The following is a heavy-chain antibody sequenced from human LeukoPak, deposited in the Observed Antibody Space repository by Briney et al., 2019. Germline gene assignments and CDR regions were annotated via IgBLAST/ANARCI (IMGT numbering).Heavy chain of an antibody. D-gene: IGHD2-2*01. CDR2: ISYDGSNK. CDR1: GFTFSSYA. CDR3: ARDHVVVPAAARVVSFDP. J-gene: IGHJ5*02. V-gene: IGHV3-30-3*01. Sequence: GGSLRLSCAASGFTFSSYAMHWVRQAPGKGLEWVAVISYDGSNKYYADSVKGRFTISRDNSKNTLYLQMNSLRAEDTAVYYCARDHVVVPAAARVVSFDPWGQGTLVTVSS.